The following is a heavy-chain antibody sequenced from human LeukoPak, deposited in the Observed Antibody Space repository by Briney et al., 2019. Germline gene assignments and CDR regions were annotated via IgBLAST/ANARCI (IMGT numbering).Heavy chain of an antibody. CDR2: IKQDGSEK. D-gene: IGHD3-22*01. CDR1: GFTFSSYW. Sequence: GGSLRLSCAASGFTFSSYWMSWVRQAPGKGLEWVANIKQDGSEKYYVDSVKGRFTISRDDAKNSLYLQMNSLRAEDTAVYYCARDGYYYDSSGYVALDYWGQGTLVTVSS. J-gene: IGHJ4*02. V-gene: IGHV3-7*01. CDR3: ARDGYYYDSSGYVALDY.